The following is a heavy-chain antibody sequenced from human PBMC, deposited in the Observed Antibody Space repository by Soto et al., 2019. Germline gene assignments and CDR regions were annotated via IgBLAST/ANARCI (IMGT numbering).Heavy chain of an antibody. V-gene: IGHV3-74*01. Sequence: EVQLVESGGGLVQPGGSLRLSCAASGFTFSSYWMHWVRQAPGKGLVWVSRINSDGSSTSYADSVKGRFTISRDNAKNTLSLEMNSLSAEDTAVYYCARGGDFWSGYYSLFDYWGQGTLVTVSS. J-gene: IGHJ4*02. CDR3: ARGGDFWSGYYSLFDY. D-gene: IGHD3-3*01. CDR1: GFTFSSYW. CDR2: INSDGSST.